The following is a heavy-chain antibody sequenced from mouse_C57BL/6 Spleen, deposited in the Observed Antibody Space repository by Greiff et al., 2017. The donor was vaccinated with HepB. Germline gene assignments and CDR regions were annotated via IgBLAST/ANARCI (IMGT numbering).Heavy chain of an antibody. V-gene: IGHV1-80*01. CDR1: GYAFSSYW. J-gene: IGHJ4*01. Sequence: QVQLKESGAELVKPGASVKISCKASGYAFSSYWMNWVKQRPGKGLEWIGQIYPGDGDTNYNGKFKGKATLTADKSSSTAYMQLSSLTSEDSAVYFCVDGSDYAMDYWGQGTSVTVSS. CDR2: IYPGDGDT. CDR3: VDGSDYAMDY.